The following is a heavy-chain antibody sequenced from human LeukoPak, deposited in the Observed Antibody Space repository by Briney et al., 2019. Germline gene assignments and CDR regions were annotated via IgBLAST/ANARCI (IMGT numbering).Heavy chain of an antibody. D-gene: IGHD3-10*01. V-gene: IGHV1-18*01. CDR1: GYTFTSYG. CDR3: ARVGPMVRGAIRRTDY. J-gene: IGHJ4*02. CDR2: ISAYNGNT. Sequence: GASVKVSCKASGYTFTSYGISWVRQAPGQGLEWMGWISAYNGNTNYAQKLQGRVTMTTDTSTSTAYTELRSLRSDDTAVYYCARVGPMVRGAIRRTDYWGQGTLVTVSS.